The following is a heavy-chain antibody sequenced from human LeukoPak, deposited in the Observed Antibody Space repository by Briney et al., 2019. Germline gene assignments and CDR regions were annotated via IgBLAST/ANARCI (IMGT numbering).Heavy chain of an antibody. D-gene: IGHD2-21*02. CDR3: ARYGPLCGGDCLDS. CDR2: TYYRGTT. Sequence: SETLSLTCTVSGGSMSSYHWGWVRQPPGKGLEWIGYTYYRGTTSYNPYFKSRVTISGDTSKNQLSLKLSSVTAADAAMFYCARYGPLCGGDCLDSWGQGTLVTVSS. CDR1: GGSMSSYH. J-gene: IGHJ4*02. V-gene: IGHV4-59*08.